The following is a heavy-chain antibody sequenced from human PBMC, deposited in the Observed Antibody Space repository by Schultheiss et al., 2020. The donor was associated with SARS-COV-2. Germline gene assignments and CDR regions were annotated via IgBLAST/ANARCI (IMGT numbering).Heavy chain of an antibody. CDR2: ISYDGSNK. CDR1: GFTFSSYG. V-gene: IGHV3-30*18. J-gene: IGHJ4*02. Sequence: GGSLRLSCAASGFTFSSYGMHWVRQAPGKGLEWVAVISYDGSNKYYADSVKGRFTISRDNSKNTLYLQMNSLRAEDTAVYYCAKEGGKGLWFYFDYWGQGTLVTVSS. CDR3: AKEGGKGLWFYFDY. D-gene: IGHD5-18*01.